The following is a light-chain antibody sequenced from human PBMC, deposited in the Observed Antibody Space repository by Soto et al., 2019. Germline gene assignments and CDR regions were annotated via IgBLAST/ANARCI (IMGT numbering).Light chain of an antibody. CDR3: CSYVGSSTFYV. V-gene: IGLV2-23*02. Sequence: QSVLTQPASVSGSPGQSITISCTGTSSDVGSYNLVSWYQQHPGKAPKLMIYEVSKRPSGVSNRFSGSKSGNTASLTISGLQAGDEVDYYCCSYVGSSTFYVFGTRTKVTVL. CDR1: SSDVGSYNL. CDR2: EVS. J-gene: IGLJ1*01.